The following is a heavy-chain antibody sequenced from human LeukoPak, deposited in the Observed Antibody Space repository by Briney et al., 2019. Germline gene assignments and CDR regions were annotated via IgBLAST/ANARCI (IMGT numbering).Heavy chain of an antibody. CDR2: IYSGGST. V-gene: IGHV3-66*01. Sequence: GGSLRLSCAASGFTVSSNYMSWVRQAPGKGLEWVSVIYSGGSTYYADSVKGRFTISRDNSKNTLYLQMNSLRAEDTAVYYCARDSRGYSYGAFDYWGQGTLVTVSS. D-gene: IGHD5-18*01. CDR3: ARDSRGYSYGAFDY. CDR1: GFTVSSNY. J-gene: IGHJ4*02.